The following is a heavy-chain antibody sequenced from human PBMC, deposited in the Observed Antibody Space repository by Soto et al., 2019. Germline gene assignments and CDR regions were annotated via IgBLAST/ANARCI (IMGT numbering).Heavy chain of an antibody. CDR1: GYSLTSYW. D-gene: IGHD3-16*01. V-gene: IGHV5-51*01. CDR2: IYPGDSDT. Sequence: PGESLKISCKGSGYSLTSYWIGWVRQMPGKGLEWMGIIYPGDSDTRCSSSFQGQVTISADKSISTAYLQWSSLKASDTAMSYCGRGAEIATITAGAFELWGQGKMGTVSS. CDR3: GRGAEIATITAGAFEL. J-gene: IGHJ3*01.